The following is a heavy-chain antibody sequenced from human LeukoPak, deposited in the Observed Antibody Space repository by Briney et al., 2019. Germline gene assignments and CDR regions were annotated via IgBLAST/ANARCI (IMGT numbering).Heavy chain of an antibody. D-gene: IGHD3-9*01. CDR3: ARVGGGILTGYYDYYYYGMDV. CDR1: GFTFSSSA. V-gene: IGHV3-23*01. J-gene: IGHJ6*02. CDR2: ISASGGST. Sequence: GGSLRLSCAASGFTFSSSAMSWVRQVPGKGLEWVSGISASGGSTYYADSVRGRFTISRDNAKNSLYLQMNSLRAEDTAVYYCARVGGGILTGYYDYYYYGMDVWGQGTTVTVSS.